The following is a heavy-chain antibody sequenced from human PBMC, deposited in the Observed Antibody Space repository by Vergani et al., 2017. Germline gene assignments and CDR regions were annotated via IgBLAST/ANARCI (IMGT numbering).Heavy chain of an antibody. D-gene: IGHD1-26*01. V-gene: IGHV4-61*10. Sequence: QVQLQESGPGLVKPSETLSLTCTVSGGSVSSGSYYWSWIRQPAGKGLEWIGYIYYSGSTNYNPSLRSRVSISVDTSKNQFSLKLSSVTAADTAVYYCARGGLSGSYHFDYGGQGTLVTVSS. J-gene: IGHJ4*02. CDR1: GGSVSSGSYY. CDR3: ARGGLSGSYHFDY. CDR2: IYYSGST.